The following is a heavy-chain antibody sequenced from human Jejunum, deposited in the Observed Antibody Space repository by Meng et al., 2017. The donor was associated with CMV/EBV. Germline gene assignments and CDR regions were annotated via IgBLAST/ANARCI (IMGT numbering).Heavy chain of an antibody. Sequence: CAASGFTFSSYSMNWVRQAPGKGLEWVSYISSSSLSIIYADSVKGRFTNSRDNAKSLLYLQMNSLRAEDTAAYYCASGKTGSYGHYWGRGTLVTVSS. D-gene: IGHD1-26*01. CDR2: ISSSSLSI. CDR1: GFTFSSYS. J-gene: IGHJ4*02. CDR3: ASGKTGSYGHY. V-gene: IGHV3-48*04.